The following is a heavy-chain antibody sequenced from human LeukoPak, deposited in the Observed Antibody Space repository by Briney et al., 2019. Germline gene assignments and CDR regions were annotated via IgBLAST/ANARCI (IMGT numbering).Heavy chain of an antibody. CDR1: GFTFSSYA. D-gene: IGHD2-21*02. V-gene: IGHV3-23*01. CDR3: AKDSRSTLPRGRLDY. J-gene: IGHJ4*02. CDR2: ISGSGGTT. Sequence: GGSLRLSCVASGFTFSSYAMSWVRQAPGKGLEWVSGISGSGGTTYYADSVKGRFTISRDNSKNTYLQMNSLRAEDTAAYYCAKDSRSTLPRGRLDYWGQGTLVTVSS.